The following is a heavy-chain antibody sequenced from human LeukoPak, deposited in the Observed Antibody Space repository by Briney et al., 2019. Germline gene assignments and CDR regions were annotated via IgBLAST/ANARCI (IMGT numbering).Heavy chain of an antibody. Sequence: SETLSLTCTVSGGSISGYYWSWIRQPPGKGLEWIGYIYYRGSTNYNPSLMSRASISVDTSKNQFSLKLDSLTAADTAVYYCAREVWFGELSPYNWFDPWGQGTLVTVSS. V-gene: IGHV4-59*01. CDR2: IYYRGST. CDR3: AREVWFGELSPYNWFDP. D-gene: IGHD3-10*01. CDR1: GGSISGYY. J-gene: IGHJ5*02.